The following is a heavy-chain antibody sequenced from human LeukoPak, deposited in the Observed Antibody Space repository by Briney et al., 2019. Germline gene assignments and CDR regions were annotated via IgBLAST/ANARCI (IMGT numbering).Heavy chain of an antibody. V-gene: IGHV3-23*01. Sequence: GGSLRLSCSTSGFTFSNYAMTWVRQAPGMGLEWVSLVSGSGDSTYYAGSVKGRFTISRDNSKNMLYLQINSLRAEHTAIYYCAKDTGYNYGYDYWGQGTLATVSS. CDR1: GFTFSNYA. D-gene: IGHD5-18*01. CDR3: AKDTGYNYGYDY. J-gene: IGHJ4*02. CDR2: VSGSGDST.